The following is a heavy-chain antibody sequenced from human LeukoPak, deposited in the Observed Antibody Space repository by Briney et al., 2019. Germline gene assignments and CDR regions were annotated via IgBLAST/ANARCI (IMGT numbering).Heavy chain of an antibody. CDR2: IIPIFGTA. J-gene: IGHJ5*02. CDR3: AREGSSGTLEWWFDP. D-gene: IGHD6-19*01. V-gene: IGHV1-69*13. CDR1: GGTFSSYA. Sequence: SVNVSCKASGGTFSSYAISWVRQAPGQGLEWMGGIIPIFGTANYAQKFQGRVTITADESTSTAYMELSSLRSEDTAVYYCAREGSSGTLEWWFDPWGQGTLVTVSS.